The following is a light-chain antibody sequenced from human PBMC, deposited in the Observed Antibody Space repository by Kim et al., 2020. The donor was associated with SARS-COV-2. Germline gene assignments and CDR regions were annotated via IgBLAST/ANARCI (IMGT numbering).Light chain of an antibody. V-gene: IGLV1-40*01. CDR3: QSYDSSLSGV. CDR2: GNS. J-gene: IGLJ2*01. CDR1: SSKVGAGYD. Sequence: GQRVTISCTGSSSKVGAGYDVHWYQQLPGTAPKLLIYGNSNRPSGVPDRFSGSKSGTSASLAITGLQAEDEADYYCQSYDSSLSGVFGGGTKVTVL.